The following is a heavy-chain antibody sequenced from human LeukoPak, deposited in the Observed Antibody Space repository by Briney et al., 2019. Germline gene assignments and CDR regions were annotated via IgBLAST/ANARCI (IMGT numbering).Heavy chain of an antibody. J-gene: IGHJ3*02. D-gene: IGHD2-2*01. CDR3: ARVIVVVPAAMTHDAFDI. V-gene: IGHV4-59*01. CDR2: VYYSGST. Sequence: SETLSLTCTVSGGSISSYYWSWIRQPPGKGLEWIGYVYYSGSTNYNPSLKSRVTISVDTSKNQFSLKLSSVTAADTAVYYCARVIVVVPAAMTHDAFDIWGQGTMVTVSS. CDR1: GGSISSYY.